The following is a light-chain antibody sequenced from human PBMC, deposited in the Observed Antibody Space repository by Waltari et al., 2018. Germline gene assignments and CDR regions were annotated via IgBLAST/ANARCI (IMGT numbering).Light chain of an antibody. Sequence: QPVLTQSPSASASLGDSVTLTSTLSSASGNSEVDCYQQTTRKEPRFLMRVGTGRSVGSKGYGISDRFSVSGSGLNRFLTINHIQEEDESDFHCAADHGSAGDFIVVFGGGTKLTVL. CDR1: SASGNSE. J-gene: IGLJ2*01. CDR3: AADHGSAGDFIVV. CDR2: VGTGRSVG. V-gene: IGLV9-49*01.